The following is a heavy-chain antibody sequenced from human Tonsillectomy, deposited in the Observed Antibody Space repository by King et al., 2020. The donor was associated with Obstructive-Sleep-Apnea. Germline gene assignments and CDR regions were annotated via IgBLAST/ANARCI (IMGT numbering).Heavy chain of an antibody. D-gene: IGHD1-1*01. V-gene: IGHV3-15*01. J-gene: IGHJ6*02. CDR1: GFDFNYAW. CDR3: SWVQRSSSGPTGYYYYLDV. CDR2: IKSKAGGETT. Sequence: VQLVESGGGLVKPGGSLRLSCAASGFDFNYAWMSWVRQAPGKGLEWVGRIKSKAGGETTEYTGSVKGRFTISRDDSKNTVYLQMNSLITEDTGVYFCSWVQRSSSGPTGYYYYLDVWGQGTTVTVSS.